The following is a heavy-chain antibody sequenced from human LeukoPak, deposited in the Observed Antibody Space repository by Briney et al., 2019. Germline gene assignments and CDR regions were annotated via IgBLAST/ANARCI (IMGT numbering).Heavy chain of an antibody. Sequence: ASVKVSCKVSGYTPTELSMHWVRQAPGKGLEWMGGFDPEDGETIYAQKFQGRVTMTEDTSTDTAYMELSSLRSEDTVVYYCATAPVGASELYYFDYWGQGTLVTVSS. J-gene: IGHJ4*02. CDR3: ATAPVGASELYYFDY. V-gene: IGHV1-24*01. CDR2: FDPEDGET. D-gene: IGHD1-26*01. CDR1: GYTPTELS.